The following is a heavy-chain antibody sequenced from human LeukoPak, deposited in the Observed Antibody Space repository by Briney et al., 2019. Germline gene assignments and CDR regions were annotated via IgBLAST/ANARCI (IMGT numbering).Heavy chain of an antibody. Sequence: QPGGSLRLSCAASGFTFSSGMHWVRQAPGKGLEWVAVISYDGNHKYYGDSVKGRFTISRDNSRNTLYLQMDSLKTEDTAVYYCAKGELHFNTCSFDYWGQGTLVTVSS. CDR2: ISYDGNHK. CDR1: GFTFSSG. CDR3: AKGELHFNTCSFDY. V-gene: IGHV3-30*18. D-gene: IGHD1-26*01. J-gene: IGHJ4*02.